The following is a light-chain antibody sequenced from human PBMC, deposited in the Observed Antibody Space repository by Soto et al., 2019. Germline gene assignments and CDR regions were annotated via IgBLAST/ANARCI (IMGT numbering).Light chain of an antibody. Sequence: QSVLTQPPSASGTPGQRVTISCSGSSSNIGSNTVNWYQQLPGTAPKLLIYCNNQRPSGVPDRFSGSKSGTSASLAISGLQSEDEADYYCAAWDDSLNGYGFGTGTKGTVL. J-gene: IGLJ1*01. CDR1: SSNIGSNT. V-gene: IGLV1-44*01. CDR3: AAWDDSLNGYG. CDR2: CNN.